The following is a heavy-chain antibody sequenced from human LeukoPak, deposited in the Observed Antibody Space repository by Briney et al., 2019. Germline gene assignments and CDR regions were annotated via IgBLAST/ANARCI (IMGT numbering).Heavy chain of an antibody. CDR3: ARGDYGGHDAFDI. D-gene: IGHD4-23*01. CDR1: GFTFSSYS. V-gene: IGHV3-21*01. CDR2: ISSGSSYI. J-gene: IGHJ3*02. Sequence: PGGSLRLSCAASGFTFSSYSMNWVRQAPGKGLEWVSSISSGSSYIYYADSVKGRFTISRDNAKNSLYLQMNSLRAEDTAVYYCARGDYGGHDAFDIWGQGTMVTVSS.